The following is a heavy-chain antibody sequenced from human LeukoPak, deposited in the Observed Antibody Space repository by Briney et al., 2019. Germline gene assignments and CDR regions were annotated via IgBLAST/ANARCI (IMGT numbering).Heavy chain of an antibody. Sequence: SETLSLTRTVSGGSISSSSYYWGWIRQPPGKGLEWIGSIYYSGSTYYNPSLKSRVTISVDTSKNQFSLKLSSVTAADTAVYYCARLGRDHSGYDANLDYWGQGTLVTVSS. D-gene: IGHD5-12*01. CDR2: IYYSGST. CDR3: ARLGRDHSGYDANLDY. CDR1: GGSISSSSYY. V-gene: IGHV4-39*01. J-gene: IGHJ4*02.